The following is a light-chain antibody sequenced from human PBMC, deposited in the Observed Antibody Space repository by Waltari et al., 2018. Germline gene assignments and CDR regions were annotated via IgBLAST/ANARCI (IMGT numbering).Light chain of an antibody. CDR1: SSNIGTYY. V-gene: IGLV1-47*01. J-gene: IGLJ2*01. CDR2: RND. CDR3: ATWDDTLNMV. Sequence: QSVLTQPPSASEPPGQGVTIPSSGSSSNIGTYYLYWYQQLPGTAPKLLIYRNDQRPSGVPDRFSGSKSGTSASLAISGLRSEDEADYYCATWDDTLNMVFGGGTKLTVL.